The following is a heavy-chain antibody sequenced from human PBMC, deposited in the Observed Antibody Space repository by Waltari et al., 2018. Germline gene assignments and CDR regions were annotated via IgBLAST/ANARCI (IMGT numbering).Heavy chain of an antibody. J-gene: IGHJ5*02. Sequence: QVQLVQSGAEGKQPGASLKVSCKTSGYTSTHSDINWLRQGPGQRIEWMGWMNPNSGNTGFAQDFQDRLIMTANNAITTAYMELTGLTSDDTAVYYCARGATPGKGAHWFDPWGQGTLVTVSS. CDR2: MNPNSGNT. CDR1: GYTSTHSD. V-gene: IGHV1-8*01. CDR3: ARGATPGKGAHWFDP. D-gene: IGHD3-16*01.